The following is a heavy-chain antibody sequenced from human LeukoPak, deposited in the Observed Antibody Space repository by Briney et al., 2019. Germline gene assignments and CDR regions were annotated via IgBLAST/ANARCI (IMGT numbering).Heavy chain of an antibody. CDR2: IYHSGST. D-gene: IGHD4-17*01. V-gene: IGHV4-4*02. Sequence: SETLSLTCAVSGGSISSSNWWSWVRQPPGKGLEWIGEIYHSGSTNYNPSLKSRVTISVDKSKNQFSLKLSSVTAADTAVYYCARVSHDYGEQYFDYWGQGTLVTVSS. J-gene: IGHJ4*02. CDR3: ARVSHDYGEQYFDY. CDR1: GGSISSSNW.